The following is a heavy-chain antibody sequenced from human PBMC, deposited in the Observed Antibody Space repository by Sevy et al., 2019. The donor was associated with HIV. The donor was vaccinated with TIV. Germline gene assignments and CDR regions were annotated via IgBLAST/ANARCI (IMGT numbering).Heavy chain of an antibody. D-gene: IGHD3-10*01. CDR3: ATNMVHAGAYDSYFNF. V-gene: IGHV3-33*08. J-gene: IGHJ4*02. Sequence: GGSLRLSCAASGFTFSSYAMHWVRQAPGKGLEWVAMIWYDGSSKDYAESVKGRFAISRDNSQNTAFLQMNSLRAEDTAVYYCATNMVHAGAYDSYFNFWGQGSLVTVSS. CDR1: GFTFSSYA. CDR2: IWYDGSSK.